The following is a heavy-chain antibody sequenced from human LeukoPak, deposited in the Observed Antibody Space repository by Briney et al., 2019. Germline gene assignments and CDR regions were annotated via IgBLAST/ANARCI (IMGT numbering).Heavy chain of an antibody. Sequence: GGSLRLSCTASGGTFGDYAMNWVRQAPGKGLEWISSICSSSSYIYYADSVKGRFPISRDNAKNSLYLQMNSLRAEDTAVYYCARDRGQQSFDYWGQGTLVTVSS. CDR3: ARDRGQQSFDY. J-gene: IGHJ4*02. CDR1: GGTFGDYA. D-gene: IGHD6-13*01. CDR2: ICSSSSYI. V-gene: IGHV3-21*01.